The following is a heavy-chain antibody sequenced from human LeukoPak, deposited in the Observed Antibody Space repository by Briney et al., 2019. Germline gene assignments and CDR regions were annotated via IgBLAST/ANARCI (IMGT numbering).Heavy chain of an antibody. Sequence: GGSLRPSCAASGFTFSSYSMNWVRQAPGKGLEWVSYISSSSSTIYYADSVKGRFTISRDNAKNSLYLQMNSLRAEDTAVYYCARDGFPEIEEKGITMVRGVFYWGQGTLVTVSS. J-gene: IGHJ4*02. D-gene: IGHD3-10*01. V-gene: IGHV3-48*01. CDR3: ARDGFPEIEEKGITMVRGVFY. CDR2: ISSSSSTI. CDR1: GFTFSSYS.